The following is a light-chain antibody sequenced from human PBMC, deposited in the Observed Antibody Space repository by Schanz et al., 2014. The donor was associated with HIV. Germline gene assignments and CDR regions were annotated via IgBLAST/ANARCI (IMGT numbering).Light chain of an antibody. CDR1: SSAVANYNL. J-gene: IGLJ3*02. CDR2: EVN. V-gene: IGLV2-23*02. CDR3: CSYAGSSTWV. Sequence: QSVLTQPASVSGSPGQSITISCTGTSSAVANYNLVSWYQQHPGKAPKLIIFEVNKRPSGLSNRFSGSKSGNTASLTISGLQAEDEADYYCCSYAGSSTWVFGGGTKVTVL.